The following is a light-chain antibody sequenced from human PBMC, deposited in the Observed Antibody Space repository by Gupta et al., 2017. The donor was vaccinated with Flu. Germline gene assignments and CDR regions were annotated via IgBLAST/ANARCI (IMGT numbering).Light chain of an antibody. CDR2: DDS. J-gene: IGLJ1*01. CDR3: QAWDSSSDNLYV. Sequence: SYVLTPPPSASVAPGPTARITCGGSTIGSKSVYCCQQKPGQAPALLVYDDSDRRSGSPERFSASNSGNTATLTISRVEAGDEADYYCQAWDSSSDNLYVFGTGIKVTVL. CDR1: TIGSKS. V-gene: IGLV3-21*02.